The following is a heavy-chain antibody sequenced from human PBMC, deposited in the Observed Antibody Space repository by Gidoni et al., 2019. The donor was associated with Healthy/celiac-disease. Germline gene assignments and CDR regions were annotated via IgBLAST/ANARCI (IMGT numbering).Heavy chain of an antibody. V-gene: IGHV2-70D*14. J-gene: IGHJ6*02. CDR2: IDWDDDK. CDR1: GFSLSTSGMR. CDR3: ARSRGYYYGMDV. Sequence: QVTLRESGPALVKPTQTLTLTCTFSGFSLSTSGMRVSWIRQPPGKALEWLARIDWDDDKFYSTSLKTRITISKDTSKNQVVLTMTNMDPVDTATYYCARSRGYYYGMDVWGQGTTVTVSS.